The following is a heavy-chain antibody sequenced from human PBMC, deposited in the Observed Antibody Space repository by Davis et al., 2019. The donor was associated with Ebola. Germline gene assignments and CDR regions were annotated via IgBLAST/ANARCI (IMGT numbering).Heavy chain of an antibody. CDR3: ARYSSGWDFDY. CDR2: ISGSGGST. J-gene: IGHJ4*02. D-gene: IGHD6-19*01. V-gene: IGHV3-23*01. Sequence: PGGSLRLSCAASGFTFSSYAMSWVRQAPGKGLEWVSAISGSGGSTYYADSVKGRFSISRDNSKNTLNLQMNSLRVEDTAVYYCARYSSGWDFDYWCQGTLVTVSP. CDR1: GFTFSSYA.